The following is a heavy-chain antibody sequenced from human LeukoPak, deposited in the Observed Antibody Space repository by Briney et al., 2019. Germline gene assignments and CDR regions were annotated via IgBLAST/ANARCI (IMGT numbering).Heavy chain of an antibody. CDR2: INWNGGST. D-gene: IGHD6-19*01. Sequence: GGSLRLSCAASGSTFSNYWMHWVRQAPGKGLEWVSGINWNGGSTGYADSVKGRFTISRDNAKNSLYLQMNSLRAEDTALYYCARGDSSGWKSCPGDWGQGTLVTVSS. CDR1: GSTFSNYW. CDR3: ARGDSSGWKSCPGD. V-gene: IGHV3-20*04. J-gene: IGHJ4*02.